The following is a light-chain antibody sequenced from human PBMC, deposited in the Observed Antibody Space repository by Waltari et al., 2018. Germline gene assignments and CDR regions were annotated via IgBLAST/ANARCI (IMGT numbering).Light chain of an antibody. J-gene: IGKJ2*01. Sequence: DIHMPQPSISRSAPGGDRVTINYRTNQRISNYLNWYQQKRGSAPKLLIYGASTLQGGVPSRCTGSAAGKDVTLTISSLQTEDVATYLCQQSDSNMYTFDQGTK. CDR2: GAS. V-gene: IGKV1-39*01. CDR1: QRISNY. CDR3: QQSDSNMYT.